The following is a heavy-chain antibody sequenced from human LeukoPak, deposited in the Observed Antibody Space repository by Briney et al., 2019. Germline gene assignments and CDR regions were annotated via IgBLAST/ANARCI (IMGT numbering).Heavy chain of an antibody. D-gene: IGHD3-3*01. CDR2: INTDGSST. V-gene: IGHV3-74*01. J-gene: IGHJ4*02. CDR3: AKHSWWSGYFYFLPFDY. CDR1: GFTFSGYW. Sequence: GGSLRLSCAASGFTFSGYWMHWVRQAPGKGLVWVSRINTDGSSTNYADSVKGRFTISRDNSKNTLYLQMNSLRVEDTAVYYCAKHSWWSGYFYFLPFDYWGQGTLVTVSS.